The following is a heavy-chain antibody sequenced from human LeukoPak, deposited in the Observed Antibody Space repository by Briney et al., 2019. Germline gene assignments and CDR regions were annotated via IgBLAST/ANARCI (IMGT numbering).Heavy chain of an antibody. CDR1: GYTFTSYY. Sequence: GASVKVSCKASGYTFTSYYMHWVRQAPGQGLEWMGIINPSDDYTRYAQKLQGRVTMTKETSTSTVYMELSSLRSEDTAVYYCAREPPSSASDFWGQGTLVTVSS. CDR2: INPSDDYT. CDR3: AREPPSSASDF. D-gene: IGHD3-22*01. V-gene: IGHV1-46*01. J-gene: IGHJ4*02.